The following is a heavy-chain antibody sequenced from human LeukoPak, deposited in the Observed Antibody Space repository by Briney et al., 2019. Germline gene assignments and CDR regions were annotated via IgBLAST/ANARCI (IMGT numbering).Heavy chain of an antibody. J-gene: IGHJ4*02. D-gene: IGHD2-21*02. Sequence: GESLKISCKGPGYSFSSYWIGWVRQIPGKGLEWMGIIYPGDSDTRYRPSFQGQVTISADKSISTAYLQWSSLRASDTAMYYCARRGSYCGGDCYVYWGQGTLVTVCS. CDR3: ARRGSYCGGDCYVY. CDR1: GYSFSSYW. V-gene: IGHV5-51*01. CDR2: IYPGDSDT.